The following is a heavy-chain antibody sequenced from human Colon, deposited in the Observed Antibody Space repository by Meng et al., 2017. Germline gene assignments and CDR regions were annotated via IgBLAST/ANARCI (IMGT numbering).Heavy chain of an antibody. CDR1: GGTFSSYT. CDR2: SIPILGIA. V-gene: IGHV1-69*02. D-gene: IGHD2-15*01. Sequence: SVKVSCKASGGTFSSYTISWVRQAPGQGLEWMGRSIPILGIANYAQKFQGRVTITADKSTSTAYMELSSLRSEATAVYYCAILYSVAVVAATRIDYWGQGTLVTVSS. CDR3: AILYSVAVVAATRIDY. J-gene: IGHJ4*02.